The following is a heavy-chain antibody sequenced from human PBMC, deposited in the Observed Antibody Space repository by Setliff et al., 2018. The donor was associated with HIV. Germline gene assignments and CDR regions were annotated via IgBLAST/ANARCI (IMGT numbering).Heavy chain of an antibody. CDR2: ISSSSSTI. D-gene: IGHD5-12*01. V-gene: IGHV3-48*04. Sequence: PGGSLRLSCAASGFTFSSYSMNWVRQAPGKGLEWVSYISSSSSTIYYADSVRGRFTISRDNTKNTLYLQMNSLRAEDTAVYYCARDRVGQRPWLSDFWGQGTLVTVSS. J-gene: IGHJ4*02. CDR1: GFTFSSYS. CDR3: ARDRVGQRPWLSDF.